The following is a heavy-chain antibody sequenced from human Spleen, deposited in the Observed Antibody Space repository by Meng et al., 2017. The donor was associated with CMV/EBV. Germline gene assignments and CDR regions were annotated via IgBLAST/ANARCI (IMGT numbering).Heavy chain of an antibody. CDR3: AREPPSNLRFLEWDPFDI. CDR1: GVSISSSTYY. D-gene: IGHD3-3*01. J-gene: IGHJ3*02. V-gene: IGHV4-39*07. CDR2: IYYSGST. Sequence: GSLRLSCTVSGVSISSSTYYWGWVRQPPGKGLEWIGSIYYSGSTYYNPSLKSRVTISVDTSKNQFSLKLSSVTAADMAVYYCAREPPSNLRFLEWDPFDIWGQGTMVTVSS.